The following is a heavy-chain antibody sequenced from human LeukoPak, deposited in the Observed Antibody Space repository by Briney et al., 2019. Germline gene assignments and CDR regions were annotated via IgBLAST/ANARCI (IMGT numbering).Heavy chain of an antibody. D-gene: IGHD4-17*01. Sequence: GGSLRLSCAASGFTFSSYGMHWVRQAPGKGLEWVSGISWNSGSIGYADSVKGRFTISRDNAKNSLYLQMNSLRAEDTALYYCAKDVSLYGDYVFDYWGQGTLVTVSS. CDR3: AKDVSLYGDYVFDY. V-gene: IGHV3-9*01. CDR2: ISWNSGSI. J-gene: IGHJ4*02. CDR1: GFTFSSYG.